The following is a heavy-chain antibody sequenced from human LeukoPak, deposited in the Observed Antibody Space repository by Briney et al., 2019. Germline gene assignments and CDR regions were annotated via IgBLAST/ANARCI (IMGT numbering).Heavy chain of an antibody. CDR3: ARVVADNWFDP. V-gene: IGHV5-51*01. D-gene: IGHD2-15*01. CDR2: IYPGDSDT. CDR1: GYSFTSYW. Sequence: GESLKISFKGSGYSFTSYWIGWVRQMPGKGLEWMGIIYPGDSDTRYSPSFQGQVTISADKSISTAYLQWSSLKASDTAIYYCARVVADNWFDPWGQGTLVTVSS. J-gene: IGHJ5*02.